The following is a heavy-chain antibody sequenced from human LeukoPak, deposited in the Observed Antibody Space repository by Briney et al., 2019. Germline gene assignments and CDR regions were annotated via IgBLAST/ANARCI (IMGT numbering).Heavy chain of an antibody. D-gene: IGHD6-13*01. CDR1: GGSISSYY. V-gene: IGHV4-59*01. CDR2: IYYSGST. Sequence: PSETLSLTCTVSGGSISSYYWSWIRQPPGKGLEWIGYIYYSGSTNYNPSLKSRVTISVDTSKNQFSLKLSSVTAADTAVYYCARIKFAAGWYHFDYWGQGTLVTVSS. J-gene: IGHJ4*02. CDR3: ARIKFAAGWYHFDY.